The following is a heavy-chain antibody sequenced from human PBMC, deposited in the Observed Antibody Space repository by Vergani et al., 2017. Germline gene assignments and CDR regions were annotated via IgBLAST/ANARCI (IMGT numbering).Heavy chain of an antibody. D-gene: IGHD3-10*01. J-gene: IGHJ5*02. Sequence: QVQLQESGPGLVKPSQTLSLTCTVSGGSISSGSYYWGWIRQPAGKGLEWIGRIYTSGSTNYNPSLKSRVTISVDTSKNQFSLKLSSVTAADTAVYYCARGGMVRGVMGWFDPWGQGTLVTVSS. CDR3: ARGGMVRGVMGWFDP. CDR2: IYTSGST. CDR1: GGSISSGSYY. V-gene: IGHV4-61*02.